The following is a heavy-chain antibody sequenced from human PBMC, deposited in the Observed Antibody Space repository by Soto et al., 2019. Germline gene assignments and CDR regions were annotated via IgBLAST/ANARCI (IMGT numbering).Heavy chain of an antibody. CDR3: AKVAASYLEWLLWGREEYYYYYMDV. Sequence: GGSLRLSCAASGFTFSSYGMHWVRQAPGKGLEWVAVISYDGSNKYYADSVKGRFTISRDNSKNTLYLQMNSLRAEDTAVYYCAKVAASYLEWLLWGREEYYYYYMDVWGKGTTVTVSS. CDR2: ISYDGSNK. J-gene: IGHJ6*03. V-gene: IGHV3-30*18. CDR1: GFTFSSYG. D-gene: IGHD3-3*01.